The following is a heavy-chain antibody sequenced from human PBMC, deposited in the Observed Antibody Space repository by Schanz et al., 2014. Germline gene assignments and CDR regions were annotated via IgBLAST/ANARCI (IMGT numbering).Heavy chain of an antibody. V-gene: IGHV3-11*06. CDR3: ARDGDFDY. J-gene: IGHJ4*02. CDR2: ISDSGDST. CDR1: GFTFSDYY. Sequence: VQLEESGGGLVQPGGSLRLSCAASGFTFSDYYMTWIRQAPGKGLEWVSDISDSGDSTHYADSVKGRFTISRDNSKNTLFLQMSSLRAEDTAVYYCARDGDFDYWGQGTLVTVSS.